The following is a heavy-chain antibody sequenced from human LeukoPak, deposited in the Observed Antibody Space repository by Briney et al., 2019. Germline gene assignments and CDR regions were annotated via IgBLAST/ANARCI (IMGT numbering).Heavy chain of an antibody. J-gene: IGHJ4*02. V-gene: IGHV3-23*01. CDR1: GISLSNYG. CDR3: AKRGVVVRVILVGFHKEAYYFDS. CDR2: ISDIGGGT. D-gene: IGHD3-10*01. Sequence: GGSLRLSCAVSGISLSNYGMTWVCQAPGKGLEWVAGISDIGGGTNYADSVKGRFTISRDNPKNTLYQQMNSLRAEDTAVYFCAKRGVVVRVILVGFHKEAYYFDSWGQGALVTVSS.